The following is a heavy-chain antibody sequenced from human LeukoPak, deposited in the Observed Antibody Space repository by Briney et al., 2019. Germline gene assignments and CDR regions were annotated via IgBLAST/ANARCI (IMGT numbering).Heavy chain of an antibody. V-gene: IGHV3-48*03. CDR3: ARDLDCSVGSCYSGDAFDI. Sequence: GGSLRLSCAASGFTFSSYEMNWVRQAPGKGLEWFSYISSSGSTTYYAHSVKGRFTISRDNAKNSHYLQMNSLIAEDTAVYYCARDLDCSVGSCYSGDAFDIWGQGTMVTVSS. J-gene: IGHJ3*02. CDR2: ISSSGSTT. D-gene: IGHD2-15*01. CDR1: GFTFSSYE.